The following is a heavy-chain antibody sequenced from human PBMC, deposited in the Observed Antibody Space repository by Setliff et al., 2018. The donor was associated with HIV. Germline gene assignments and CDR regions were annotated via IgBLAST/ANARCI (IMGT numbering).Heavy chain of an antibody. Sequence: ASVKVSCKASRGTFRNSAINWVRQAPGQGLEWMGWIDPNSGDTNYEQKFQGRVSMTRDTSISTVYMELSSLRSDDTAVYYCARAAGYSSSWHRYAFEIWGQGTMVTVSS. J-gene: IGHJ3*02. V-gene: IGHV1-2*02. D-gene: IGHD6-13*01. CDR3: ARAAGYSSSWHRYAFEI. CDR2: IDPNSGDT. CDR1: RGTFRNSA.